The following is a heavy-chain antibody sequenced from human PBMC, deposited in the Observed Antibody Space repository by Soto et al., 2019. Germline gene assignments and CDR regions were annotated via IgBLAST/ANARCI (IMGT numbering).Heavy chain of an antibody. CDR3: AKGSYDSSGYYLFPFDY. CDR1: GFTFSSYA. V-gene: IGHV3-23*01. J-gene: IGHJ4*02. D-gene: IGHD3-22*01. Sequence: PGGALRLSFAASGFTFSSYAMSWVRQAPGKGLEWVSAISGSGGSTYYADSVKGRFTISRDNSKNTLYLQMNSLRAEDTAVYYCAKGSYDSSGYYLFPFDYWGQGTLVTVSS. CDR2: ISGSGGST.